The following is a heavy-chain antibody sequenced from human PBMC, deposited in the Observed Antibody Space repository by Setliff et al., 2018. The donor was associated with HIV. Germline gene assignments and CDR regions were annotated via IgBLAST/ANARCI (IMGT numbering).Heavy chain of an antibody. D-gene: IGHD1-26*01. V-gene: IGHV4-39*01. CDR2: IYYTGST. CDR1: GAPIRSSSHH. CDR3: ARIVRWELVATSTFFYYYMDV. Sequence: LRLSCAASGAPIRSSSHHWAWIRQPPGKGLEYIGNIYYTGSTHHNPSLESRVATSVDTSKNQFSLKLSSVTAADTAVYYCARIVRWELVATSTFFYYYMDVWGKGTTVTVSS. J-gene: IGHJ6*03.